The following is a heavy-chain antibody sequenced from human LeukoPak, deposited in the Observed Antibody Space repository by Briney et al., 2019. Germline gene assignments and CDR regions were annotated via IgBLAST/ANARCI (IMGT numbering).Heavy chain of an antibody. D-gene: IGHD2-2*01. Sequence: GGSLRLSCAASGFTFSSYAMSWVRQAPGMGLEWVSAISGRGDTTYYADPVKGRFTISRDNSKNTLFLQMNSLRAEDTAVYYCARDKREYQFDYWGQGTLVTVSS. CDR3: ARDKREYQFDY. J-gene: IGHJ4*02. CDR1: GFTFSSYA. CDR2: ISGRGDTT. V-gene: IGHV3-23*01.